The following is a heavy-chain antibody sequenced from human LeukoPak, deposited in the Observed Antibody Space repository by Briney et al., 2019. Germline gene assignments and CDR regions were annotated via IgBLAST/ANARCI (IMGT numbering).Heavy chain of an antibody. CDR1: GGTLSSYA. D-gene: IGHD6-19*01. Sequence: SVKVSCKASGGTLSSYAISWVRQAPGQGLEWMGGIIPIFGTANYAQKFQGRVTITADESTSTAYMELSSLRSEDTAVYYCARIGYSSGWPFWGYWGQGTLVTVSS. CDR3: ARIGYSSGWPFWGY. V-gene: IGHV1-69*13. CDR2: IIPIFGTA. J-gene: IGHJ4*02.